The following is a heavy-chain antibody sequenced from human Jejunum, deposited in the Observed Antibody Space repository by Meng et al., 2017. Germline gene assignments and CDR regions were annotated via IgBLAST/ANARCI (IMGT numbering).Heavy chain of an antibody. CDR3: ARGELLWDY. D-gene: IGHD2-2*01. Sequence: QVQLQEPGPGLVKPSQTLSLTCTVSGDSISSCEYFWSWIRQPPGKGLEWIGYMDYRGSTFYNPSLKSRVTISVDTSKNQFSLKLSSVTAADTAVYFCARGELLWDYWGQGTLVTVSS. CDR2: MDYRGST. J-gene: IGHJ4*02. V-gene: IGHV4-30-4*01. CDR1: GDSISSCEYF.